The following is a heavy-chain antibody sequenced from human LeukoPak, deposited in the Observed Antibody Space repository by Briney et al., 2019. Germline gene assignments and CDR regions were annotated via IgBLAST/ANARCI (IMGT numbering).Heavy chain of an antibody. V-gene: IGHV3-64*01. D-gene: IGHD5-12*01. CDR1: GFTFSSYA. CDR2: ISSNGGST. CDR3: ARVKRGYSGYDGPPHFDY. J-gene: IGHJ4*02. Sequence: PGGSLRLSCAASGFTFSSYAMHWVRQAPGKGLEYVSAISSNGGSTYYANSVKGRFTIPRDNSKNTLYLQMGSLRAEDMAVYYCARVKRGYSGYDGPPHFDYWGQGTLVTVSS.